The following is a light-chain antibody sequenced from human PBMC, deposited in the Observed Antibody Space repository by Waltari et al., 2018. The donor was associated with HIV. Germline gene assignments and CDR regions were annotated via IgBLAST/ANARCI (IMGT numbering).Light chain of an antibody. J-gene: IGLJ2*01. CDR2: EVS. V-gene: IGLV2-14*01. Sequence: QSALTQPASVSGSPGQSITISCTGTSNDVGGYNYVSWYQHHPGKAPKLMIYEVSDRPSGVSSRFSGSKPGNTASLTISGLQAEDEADYYCSSYTSSATLVFGGGTKLTVL. CDR1: SNDVGGYNY. CDR3: SSYTSSATLV.